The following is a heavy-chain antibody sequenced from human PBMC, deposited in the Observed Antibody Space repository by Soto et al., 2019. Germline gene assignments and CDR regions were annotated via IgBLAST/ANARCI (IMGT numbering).Heavy chain of an antibody. V-gene: IGHV3-33*01. CDR1: GFTFSNYG. D-gene: IGHD1-26*01. Sequence: QVQLVESGGGVVQPGRSLRLSCAASGFTFSNYGMHWVRQDPGKGLEWVAVIWSDGSTKYYADSVKGRFTISRDNSKSTLYLQMNSLRVEDTAVYYCASQWEVVFDSWGQGTLVTVSS. CDR2: IWSDGSTK. CDR3: ASQWEVVFDS. J-gene: IGHJ4*02.